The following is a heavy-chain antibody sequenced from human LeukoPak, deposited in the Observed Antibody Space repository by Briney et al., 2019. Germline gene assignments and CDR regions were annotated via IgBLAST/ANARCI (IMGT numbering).Heavy chain of an antibody. J-gene: IGHJ4*02. CDR1: GGSFSGYY. CDR2: INHSGSA. V-gene: IGHV4-34*01. CDR3: ARGQGTVTTH. D-gene: IGHD4-11*01. Sequence: SETLSLTCAVSGGSFSGYYWTWIRQPPGKGLEWIGEINHSGSANYNPSLMSRVTISLDTSKNHFSLNLSSVTAVDTAVYYCARGQGTVTTHWGQGTLVTVSS.